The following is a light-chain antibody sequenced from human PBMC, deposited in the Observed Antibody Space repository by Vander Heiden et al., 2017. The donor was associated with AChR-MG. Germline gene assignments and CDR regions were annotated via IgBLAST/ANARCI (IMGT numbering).Light chain of an antibody. CDR1: KLGDKF. CDR3: QAYDSGTF. Sequence: SYELTQPPSVSVSPGQTVSITCSGDKLGDKFTSWYQQKPGQSPILVIYQDVKRPSGIPERFSGSNSGNTVTLTISGTQAMDEADYYCQAYDSGTFFGGGTKLTVL. CDR2: QDV. J-gene: IGLJ2*01. V-gene: IGLV3-1*01.